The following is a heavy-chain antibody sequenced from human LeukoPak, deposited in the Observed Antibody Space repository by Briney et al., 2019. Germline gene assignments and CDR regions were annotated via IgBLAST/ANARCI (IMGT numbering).Heavy chain of an antibody. Sequence: GGPLRLSCAASGFTFSSYAMSWVRQAPGKGLEWVSAIGDSGGSTFYADSVKGRFTISRDNSKNTLYLQMNSLRAEDTAVYYCAKGCGGSCYRFDYWGQGTLVTVSS. CDR3: AKGCGGSCYRFDY. V-gene: IGHV3-23*01. J-gene: IGHJ4*02. CDR2: IGDSGGST. CDR1: GFTFSSYA. D-gene: IGHD2-15*01.